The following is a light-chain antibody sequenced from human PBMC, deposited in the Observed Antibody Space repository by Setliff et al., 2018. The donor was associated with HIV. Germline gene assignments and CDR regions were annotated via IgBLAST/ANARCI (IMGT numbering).Light chain of an antibody. CDR2: SDN. CDR3: GTWDDSLSGQV. CDR1: GSNIGSNS. V-gene: IGLV1-47*02. Sequence: QSVLTQPPSVSGTPGQRVTISCSGSGSNIGSNSVNWYQQFPGTAPKLPVFSDNQRPSGFPDRFSGSRSGTSASLAISGLRSEDEADYYCGTWDDSLSGQVFGGGTQLTVL. J-gene: IGLJ3*02.